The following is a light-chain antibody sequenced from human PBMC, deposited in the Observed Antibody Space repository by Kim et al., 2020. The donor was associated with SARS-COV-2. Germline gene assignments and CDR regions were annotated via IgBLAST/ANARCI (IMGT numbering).Light chain of an antibody. J-gene: IGLJ2*01. Sequence: GQSITIPCTGTSSDVGGYNSVSWYQQHPGKAPKLMIYDVSNRPSGVSNRFSGSKSGNTASLTISGLQAEDEADYYCSSYTSSSTLVFGGGTQLTVL. V-gene: IGLV2-14*03. CDR2: DVS. CDR3: SSYTSSSTLV. CDR1: SSDVGGYNS.